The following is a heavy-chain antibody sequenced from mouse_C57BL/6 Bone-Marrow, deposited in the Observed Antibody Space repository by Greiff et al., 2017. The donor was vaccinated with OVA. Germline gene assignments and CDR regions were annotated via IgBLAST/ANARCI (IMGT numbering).Heavy chain of an antibody. J-gene: IGHJ4*01. Sequence: QVQLQQSGPELVKPGASVKLSCKASGYTFTSYDINWVKQRPGQGLEWIGWIYPRAGSTKYTEKFQGQATLTVDTSSSTAYMELHSLTSEDSAVYFCARSGLRYLLLAMDYWGQGTSVTVSS. CDR1: GYTFTSYD. CDR2: IYPRAGST. D-gene: IGHD1-1*01. V-gene: IGHV1-85*01. CDR3: ARSGLRYLLLAMDY.